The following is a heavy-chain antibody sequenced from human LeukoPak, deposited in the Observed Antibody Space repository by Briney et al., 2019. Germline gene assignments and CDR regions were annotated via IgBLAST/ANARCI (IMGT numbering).Heavy chain of an antibody. V-gene: IGHV3-48*03. J-gene: IGHJ6*02. CDR2: ISSSGSTI. D-gene: IGHD2-2*02. CDR3: ARGCSSTSCYRGYYYGMDV. CDR1: GFTFSSYE. Sequence: PGGYLRLSCAASGFTFSSYEMNWVRQAPGKGLEWGSYISSSGSTIYYADSVKGRFTIPRDNAKNSLYLQMNSLRAEDTAVYYCARGCSSTSCYRGYYYGMDVWGQGTTVTVSS.